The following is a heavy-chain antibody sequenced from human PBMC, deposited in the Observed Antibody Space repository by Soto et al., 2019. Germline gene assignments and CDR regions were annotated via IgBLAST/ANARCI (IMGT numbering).Heavy chain of an antibody. D-gene: IGHD3-10*01. CDR3: ARLEYYGSGSSHNWFDP. J-gene: IGHJ5*02. Sequence: PSETLSLTCTVSGGSISRYYWSWIRQPPGKGLEWIGYIYYSGSTNYNPSLKSRVTISVDTSKNQFSLKLSSVTAADTAVYYCARLEYYGSGSSHNWFDPWGQGTLVT. CDR2: IYYSGST. CDR1: GGSISRYY. V-gene: IGHV4-59*08.